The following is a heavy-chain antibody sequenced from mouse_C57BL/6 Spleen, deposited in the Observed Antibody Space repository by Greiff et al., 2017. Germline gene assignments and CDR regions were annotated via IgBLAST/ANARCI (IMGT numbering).Heavy chain of an antibody. V-gene: IGHV1-7*01. D-gene: IGHD1-1*01. CDR2: INPSSGYT. Sequence: QVQLKESGAELAKPGASVKLSCKASGYTFTSYWMHWVKQRPGQGLDWIGYINPSSGYTKYNQKFKDKATLTADKSSSTAYMQLSSLAYEDAAVYYCARSGDYGSFDDWGQGTTLTVSS. CDR1: GYTFTSYW. J-gene: IGHJ2*01. CDR3: ARSGDYGSFDD.